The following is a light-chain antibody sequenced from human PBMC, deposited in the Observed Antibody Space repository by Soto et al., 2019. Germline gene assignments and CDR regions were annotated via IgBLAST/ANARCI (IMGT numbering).Light chain of an antibody. Sequence: EIVMTQSPATLSVSPGERATLSCRASQSVSSNLAWYQQKPGQAPRLLIYGASTRATGIPARFSGSGSGTEFTLTISSPQSEDFAVYYCQQYNNWPVFGGGTKVEIK. J-gene: IGKJ4*01. CDR2: GAS. CDR1: QSVSSN. CDR3: QQYNNWPV. V-gene: IGKV3-15*01.